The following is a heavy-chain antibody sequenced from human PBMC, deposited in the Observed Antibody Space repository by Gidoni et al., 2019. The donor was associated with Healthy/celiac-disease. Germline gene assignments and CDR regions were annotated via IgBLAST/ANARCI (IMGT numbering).Heavy chain of an antibody. J-gene: IGHJ4*02. D-gene: IGHD3-16*02. V-gene: IGHV1-69*01. CDR1: GGNFSSYA. Sequence: QVQLVQSGAEVKKPGSSVKVSCKASGGNFSSYAISWVRQAPGQGLEWMGGIIPIFGTANYAQKFQGRVTITADESTSTAYMELSSLRSEDTAVYYCARGYYDYVWGSYRAYLRFDYWGQGTLVTVSS. CDR3: ARGYYDYVWGSYRAYLRFDY. CDR2: IIPIFGTA.